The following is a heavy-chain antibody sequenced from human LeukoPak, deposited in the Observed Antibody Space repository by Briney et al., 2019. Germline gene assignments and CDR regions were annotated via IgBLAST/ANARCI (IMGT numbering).Heavy chain of an antibody. Sequence: SETLSLTCTVSGDSITNYYWIWVRQPTGKGLEWIGYIYYSGSTDYNPSLKSRVTISVDTSKNQFSLKLSSVTAADTAVYYCARVYYDGRGYPCDFWGQGTLVTVSS. V-gene: IGHV4-59*01. CDR1: GDSITNYY. CDR2: IYYSGST. CDR3: ARVYYDGRGYPCDF. D-gene: IGHD3-22*01. J-gene: IGHJ4*02.